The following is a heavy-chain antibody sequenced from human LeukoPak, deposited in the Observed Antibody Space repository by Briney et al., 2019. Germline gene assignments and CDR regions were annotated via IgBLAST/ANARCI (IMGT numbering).Heavy chain of an antibody. D-gene: IGHD1-26*01. CDR2: IRYDGSNK. V-gene: IGHV3-30*02. CDR1: GFTFSSYG. J-gene: IGHJ6*03. CDR3: AKDGDQWELNYYYYMDV. Sequence: PGGSLRLSCAASGFTFSSYGMHWVRQAPGKGLEWVAFIRYDGSNKYYADSVKGRFTISRDNSKNTLYLQMNSLRAEDTAVYYCAKDGDQWELNYYYYMDVWGKGTTVTISS.